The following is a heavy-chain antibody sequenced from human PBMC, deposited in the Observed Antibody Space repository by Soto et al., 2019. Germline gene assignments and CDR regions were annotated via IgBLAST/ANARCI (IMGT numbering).Heavy chain of an antibody. D-gene: IGHD6-19*01. J-gene: IGHJ3*02. CDR3: AKGGSCGYDAFDI. Sequence: EVQLLESGGGLVQPGGSLRLSCAASGFTFSSYAMSWVRQAPGKGLEWVSAISGSGGSTYYADSVKGRFTISRDNSKNTRYRQLNSMRAEDTAVYYWAKGGSCGYDAFDIWGQGTMVTVSS. CDR1: GFTFSSYA. CDR2: ISGSGGST. V-gene: IGHV3-23*01.